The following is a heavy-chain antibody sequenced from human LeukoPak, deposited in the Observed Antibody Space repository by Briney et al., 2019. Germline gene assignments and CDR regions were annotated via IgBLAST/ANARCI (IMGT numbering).Heavy chain of an antibody. CDR2: INIDGSST. D-gene: IGHD5-18*01. V-gene: IGHV3-74*01. J-gene: IGHJ4*02. Sequence: AGGSLRLSCAASGFRFSSNWMHWVRQAPGKGLMWVSRINIDGSSTTYAEFVKGRFTISRDNAKNTLYLQLNSLGADDTAVYFCAAGYSYGYYYLDFWGQGTPVTVSS. CDR3: AAGYSYGYYYLDF. CDR1: GFRFSSNW.